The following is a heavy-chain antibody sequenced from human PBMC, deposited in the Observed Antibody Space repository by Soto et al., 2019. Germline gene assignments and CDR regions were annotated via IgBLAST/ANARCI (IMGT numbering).Heavy chain of an antibody. V-gene: IGHV1-24*01. D-gene: IGHD6-19*01. CDR2: FDPEDGET. J-gene: IGHJ4*02. CDR1: VYTLTELS. Sequence: ASVKVSCKVSVYTLTELSMHWVRQAPGKGLEWMGGFDPEDGETIYAQKFQGRVTMTEDTSTDTAYMELSSLRSEDTAVYYCATPDPHAVAGPSVLLFNYWGQGTLVTVSS. CDR3: ATPDPHAVAGPSVLLFNY.